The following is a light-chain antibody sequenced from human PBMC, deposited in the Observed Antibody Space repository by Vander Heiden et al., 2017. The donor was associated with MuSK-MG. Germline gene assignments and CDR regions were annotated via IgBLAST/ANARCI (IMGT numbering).Light chain of an antibody. CDR2: KAS. Sequence: VQMTQSPSTLSASVGDRVTITCRASQSISSWLAWYQQKPGKAPKLLIYKASSLESGVPSRFSGSGSGTEFTLTISSLQPDDFATYYCQQDNSYSHTFGQGTKLEIK. CDR3: QQDNSYSHT. V-gene: IGKV1-5*03. J-gene: IGKJ2*01. CDR1: QSISSW.